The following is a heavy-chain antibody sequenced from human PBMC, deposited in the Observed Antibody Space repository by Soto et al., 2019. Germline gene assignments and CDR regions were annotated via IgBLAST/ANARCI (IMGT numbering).Heavy chain of an antibody. D-gene: IGHD3-16*02. CDR1: GGSFSGYY. CDR2: INHSGST. CDR3: ARAGYGLNYIWGSYRSPSFDY. J-gene: IGHJ4*02. V-gene: IGHV4-34*01. Sequence: SETLSLTCAVYGGSFSGYYWSWIRQPPGKGLEWIGEINHSGSTNYNPSLKSRVTISVDTSKNQFSLKLSSVTAADTAVYYCARAGYGLNYIWGSYRSPSFDYWGQGTLVTVSS.